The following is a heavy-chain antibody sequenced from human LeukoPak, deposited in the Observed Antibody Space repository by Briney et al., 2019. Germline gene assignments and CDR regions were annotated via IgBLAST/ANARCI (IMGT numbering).Heavy chain of an antibody. CDR2: ISSSSTTI. Sequence: GGSLRLSCAASGFTFSSYSMNWVRQAPGKGLEWVSYISSSSTTIYYADSVKGRFTISRDNAKNSLYLQMNSLRAEDTAVYYCARVPHKRNYDSSTYYGYWGQGTLVTVSS. J-gene: IGHJ4*02. CDR3: ARVPHKRNYDSSTYYGY. V-gene: IGHV3-48*01. CDR1: GFTFSSYS. D-gene: IGHD3-22*01.